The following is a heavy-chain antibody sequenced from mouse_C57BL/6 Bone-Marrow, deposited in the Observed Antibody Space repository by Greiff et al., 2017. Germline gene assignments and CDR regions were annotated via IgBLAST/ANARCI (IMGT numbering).Heavy chain of an antibody. J-gene: IGHJ3*01. V-gene: IGHV1-80*01. CDR2: IFPGDGDT. CDR1: GYAFSSYW. CDR3: ARGAY. Sequence: VNLVESGAELVKPGASVKISCKASGYAFSSYWMNWVKQRPGKGLEWIGKIFPGDGDTNYNGKFKGKATLTADKSSSTAYMQLSSLTTEDSAVYFCARGAYWGQGTLVTVSA.